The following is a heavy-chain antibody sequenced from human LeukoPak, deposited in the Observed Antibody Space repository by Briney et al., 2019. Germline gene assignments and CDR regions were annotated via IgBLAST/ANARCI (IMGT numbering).Heavy chain of an antibody. CDR3: ARRVTTKGTYWYFDL. Sequence: SETLSLTCTVSGGSISSSSYYWGWIRQPPGKGLEWIGSIYYSGSTYYNPSLKSRVTISVDTSKNQFSLKLSSVTAADTAVYYCARRVTTKGTYWYFDLWGRGTLVTVSS. D-gene: IGHD4-17*01. CDR2: IYYSGST. V-gene: IGHV4-39*01. J-gene: IGHJ2*01. CDR1: GGSISSSSYY.